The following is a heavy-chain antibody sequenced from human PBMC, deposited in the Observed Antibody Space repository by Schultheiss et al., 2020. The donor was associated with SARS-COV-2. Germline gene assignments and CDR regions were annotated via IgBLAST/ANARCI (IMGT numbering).Heavy chain of an antibody. CDR3: ARDHLGVVALLDYYYGMDV. CDR1: GFTFSSYE. D-gene: IGHD2-15*01. J-gene: IGHJ6*02. V-gene: IGHV3-48*03. CDR2: ISSSGSTI. Sequence: GGSLRLSCAASGFTFSSYEMNWVRQAPGKGLEWVSYISSSGSTIYYADSVKGRFTISRDNAKNSLYLQMNSLRAEDTAVYYCARDHLGVVALLDYYYGMDVWGQGTTVTVSS.